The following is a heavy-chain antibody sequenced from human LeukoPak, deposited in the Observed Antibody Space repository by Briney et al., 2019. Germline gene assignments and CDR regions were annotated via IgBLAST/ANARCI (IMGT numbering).Heavy chain of an antibody. CDR1: GGSISSSSYY. D-gene: IGHD3-10*01. CDR2: VDENQNT. Sequence: SETLSLTCTVSGGSISSSSYYWGWVRQPPGKGLEWIGIVDENQNTHHNPNYPSLISRGTITLDTSKNQSALRLSTVTAADTAVYYCAGAPYYYHGSEEYAPWDYWGQGTLVTVSS. J-gene: IGHJ4*02. CDR3: AGAPYYYHGSEEYAPWDY. V-gene: IGHV4-39*01.